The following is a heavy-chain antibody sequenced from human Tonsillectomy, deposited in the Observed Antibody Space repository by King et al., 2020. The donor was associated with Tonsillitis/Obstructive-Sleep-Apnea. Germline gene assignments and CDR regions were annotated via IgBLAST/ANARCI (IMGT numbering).Heavy chain of an antibody. CDR2: INTNTGNP. Sequence: VQLVESGSELKKPGASVKVSCKASGYTFTSYAMNWVRQAPGQGLEWMGWINTNTGNPTYAQGFTGRFVFSLDTSVSTAYLQISSLKAEGTAVYYCARVSFLEWLKDYYYMDVWGKGTTVTVSS. CDR1: GYTFTSYA. CDR3: ARVSFLEWLKDYYYMDV. V-gene: IGHV7-4-1*02. D-gene: IGHD3-3*01. J-gene: IGHJ6*03.